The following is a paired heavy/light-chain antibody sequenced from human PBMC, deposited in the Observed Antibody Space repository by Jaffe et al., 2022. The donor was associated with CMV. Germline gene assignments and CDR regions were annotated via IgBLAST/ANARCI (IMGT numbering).Heavy chain of an antibody. V-gene: IGHV2-70*01. CDR1: GFSLSTSGMC. D-gene: IGHD6-19*01. Sequence: QVTLRESGPALVKPTQTLTLTCTFSGFSLSTSGMCVSWIRQPPGKALEWLALIDWDDDKYYSTSLKTRLTISKDTSKNQVVLTMTNMDPVDTATYYCARTVVYWHPVAATVPYYFDYWGQGTLVTVSS. CDR2: IDWDDDK. J-gene: IGHJ4*02. CDR3: ARTVVYWHPVAATVPYYFDY.
Light chain of an antibody. Sequence: DIQMTQSPSSLSASVGDRVTITCRASQSISSYLNWYQQKPGKAPKLLIYAASSLQSGVPSRFSGSGSGTDFTLTISSLQPEDFATYYCQQSYSTRLTFGGGTKVEIK. CDR2: AAS. CDR1: QSISSY. J-gene: IGKJ4*01. CDR3: QQSYSTRLT. V-gene: IGKV1-39*01.